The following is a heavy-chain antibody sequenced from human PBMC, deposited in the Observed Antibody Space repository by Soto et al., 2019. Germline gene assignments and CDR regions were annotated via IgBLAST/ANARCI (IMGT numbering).Heavy chain of an antibody. J-gene: IGHJ4*02. Sequence: QVQLVQSGAEMQKPGSSVKVSCQSSGGTFNTYAMNWVRRAPGQGPEWMGDISPMFGAANYAPKFQGRVTITADESTGTSYMQLSSLTSEDTALYFCAREVQVHTPAFVYWGQGTLVTVSS. CDR3: AREVQVHTPAFVY. CDR2: ISPMFGAA. V-gene: IGHV1-69*19. D-gene: IGHD3-10*01. CDR1: GGTFNTYA.